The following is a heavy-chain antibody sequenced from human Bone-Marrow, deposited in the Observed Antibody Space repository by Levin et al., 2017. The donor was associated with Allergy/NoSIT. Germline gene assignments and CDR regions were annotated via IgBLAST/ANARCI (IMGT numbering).Heavy chain of an antibody. CDR2: IKSKAYGETT. Sequence: QPGGSLRLSCTTSGFTFGDFGMSWFRQAPGKGLEWVGFIKSKAYGETTKYAASVQGRFTISRDDSRSSAYLQMSSLQSADTGVYYCSRDSLMILGEVIKHYYYYMDVWGKGTTVTVSS. J-gene: IGHJ6*03. CDR3: SRDSLMILGEVIKHYYYYMDV. D-gene: IGHD3-3*01. CDR1: GFTFGDFG. V-gene: IGHV3-49*03.